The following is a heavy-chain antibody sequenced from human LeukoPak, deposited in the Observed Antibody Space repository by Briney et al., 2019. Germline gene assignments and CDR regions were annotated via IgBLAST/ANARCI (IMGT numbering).Heavy chain of an antibody. CDR3: ARGSSGYNFNYYYYMDV. D-gene: IGHD5-24*01. Sequence: PGGSLRLSCAASGFTVSGDYMSWVRQAPGKGLEWVAVILLDENSSYYVDSVKGRFTISRDNSKKMLYLQMNSLRAEDTAVYYCARGSSGYNFNYYYYMDVWGKGTAVTVSS. V-gene: IGHV3-30*03. CDR2: ILLDENSS. J-gene: IGHJ6*03. CDR1: GFTVSGDY.